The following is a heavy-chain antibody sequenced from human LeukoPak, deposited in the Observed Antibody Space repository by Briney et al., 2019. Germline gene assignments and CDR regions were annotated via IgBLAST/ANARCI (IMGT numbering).Heavy chain of an antibody. J-gene: IGHJ4*02. Sequence: PSETLSLTCTVSGYSMSSGFYWGWIRQAPGKGLEWIGSIYHSGNTHYKPSLKSRVTISLDTFQNQFSLELSSVTAADTAVYYCARVPTSLFCGGGSCYYFDYWGQGSLVTVSS. V-gene: IGHV4-38-2*02. CDR3: ARVPTSLFCGGGSCYYFDY. D-gene: IGHD2-15*01. CDR1: GYSMSSGFY. CDR2: IYHSGNT.